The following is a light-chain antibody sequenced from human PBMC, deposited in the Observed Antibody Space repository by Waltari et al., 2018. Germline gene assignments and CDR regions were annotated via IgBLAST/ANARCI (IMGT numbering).Light chain of an antibody. J-gene: IGKJ1*01. CDR3: QQYNTYPWT. Sequence: DIQMTQSPSTVSASVGDRVTITCRASQSISSWLAWYQQKPGKAPKLLIYDASRLESGVPSRFRRSGPETEFTLTSSSLQPDDFAAYYCQQYNTYPWTFGKGNEVAIK. CDR2: DAS. V-gene: IGKV1-5*01. CDR1: QSISSW.